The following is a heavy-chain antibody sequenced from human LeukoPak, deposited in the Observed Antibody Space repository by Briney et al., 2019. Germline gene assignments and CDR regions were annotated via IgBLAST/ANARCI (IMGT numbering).Heavy chain of an antibody. V-gene: IGHV4-59*12. CDR3: ARDQLNCSSTSCQTFDP. CDR1: GGSISSYY. D-gene: IGHD2-2*01. CDR2: IYHSGST. Sequence: SETLSLTCTVSGGSISSYYWSWIRQPPGKGLEWIGYIYHSGSTYYNPSLKSRVTISVDRSKNQFSLKLSSVTAADTAVYYCARDQLNCSSTSCQTFDPWGQGTLVTVSS. J-gene: IGHJ5*02.